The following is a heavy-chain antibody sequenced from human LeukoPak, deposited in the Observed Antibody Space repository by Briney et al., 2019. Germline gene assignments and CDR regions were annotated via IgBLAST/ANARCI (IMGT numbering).Heavy chain of an antibody. V-gene: IGHV4-4*07. D-gene: IGHD3-16*02. Sequence: PGGSLRLSCAASGFTVSSNYMSWIRQPAGKGLEWIGRIYTSGSTNYNPSLKSRVTISVDTSKNQFSLKLSSVTAADTAVYYCARHLVDTSDYVWGSYRYAPFDYWGQGTLVTVSS. CDR1: GFTVSSNY. J-gene: IGHJ4*02. CDR3: ARHLVDTSDYVWGSYRYAPFDY. CDR2: IYTSGST.